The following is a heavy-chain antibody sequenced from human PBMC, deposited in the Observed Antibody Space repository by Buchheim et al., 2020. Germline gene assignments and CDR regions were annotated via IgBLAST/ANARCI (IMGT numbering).Heavy chain of an antibody. V-gene: IGHV4-30-4*01. D-gene: IGHD3-22*01. CDR1: GGSISSGDYY. CDR3: ARGSGLNYYDTSGYYSWFDP. CDR2: IYYSGST. Sequence: QVQLQESGPGLVKPSQTLSLTCTVSGGSISSGDYYWSWIRQPPGKGLEWIGYIYYSGSTYYNPSLKSRVTISVDTTKNQFSLKLSSVTAADTAVYYCARGSGLNYYDTSGYYSWFDPWGQGTL. J-gene: IGHJ5*02.